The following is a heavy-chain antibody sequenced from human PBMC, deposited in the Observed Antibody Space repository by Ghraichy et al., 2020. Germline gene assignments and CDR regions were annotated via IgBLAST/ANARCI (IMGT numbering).Heavy chain of an antibody. V-gene: IGHV3-11*01. CDR3: ARDPDTTNKVDY. CDR1: GFTFSDHF. CDR2: ISSSGTDQ. Sequence: GESLRLSCVASGFTFSDHFMSWIRQVPGKGLEWVSRISSSGTDQYYVDSMRGRFTISRDNAKNSLYLQMDSLRVEDTAVYYCARDPDTTNKVDYWGRGTLVTVSS. J-gene: IGHJ4*02. D-gene: IGHD5-18*01.